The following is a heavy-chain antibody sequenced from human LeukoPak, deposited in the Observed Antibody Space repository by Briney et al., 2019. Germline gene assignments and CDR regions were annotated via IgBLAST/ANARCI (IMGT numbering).Heavy chain of an antibody. J-gene: IGHJ4*02. Sequence: ASVKVSCKASGYTFTSYAMHWVRQAPGQGLEWMGWINTNTGNPTYAQGFTGRFVFSLDTSVSTAYLQISSLKAEDTAVYYCARTQLYYDYVWGSSDPAKIDYWGQGTLVTVSS. CDR2: INTNTGNP. D-gene: IGHD3-16*01. V-gene: IGHV7-4-1*02. CDR1: GYTFTSYA. CDR3: ARTQLYYDYVWGSSDPAKIDY.